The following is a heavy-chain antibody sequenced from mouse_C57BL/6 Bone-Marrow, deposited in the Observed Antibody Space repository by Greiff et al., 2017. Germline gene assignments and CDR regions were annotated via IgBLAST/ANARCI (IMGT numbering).Heavy chain of an antibody. Sequence: QVQLKQSGAELVKPGASVKISCKASGYAFSSYWMNWVKQRPGKGLEWIGQIYPGDGDTNYNGKFKGKATLTADKSSSTAYMQRSSLTSEASAVYFYARGGHYYGSSGYYYAMDYWGQGTSVTVSS. J-gene: IGHJ4*01. CDR1: GYAFSSYW. CDR3: ARGGHYYGSSGYYYAMDY. D-gene: IGHD1-1*01. CDR2: IYPGDGDT. V-gene: IGHV1-80*01.